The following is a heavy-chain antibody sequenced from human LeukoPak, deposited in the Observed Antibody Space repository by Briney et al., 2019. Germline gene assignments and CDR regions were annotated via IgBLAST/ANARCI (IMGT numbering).Heavy chain of an antibody. V-gene: IGHV4-31*03. D-gene: IGHD4-17*01. CDR2: IYYSGST. CDR1: GDSISSGGYY. J-gene: IGHJ5*02. Sequence: SQTLSHTCTVSGDSISSGGYYWSWNRQHPGKGLEWIGYIYYSGSTCYNPPLKSRVTISVDTSKNQFSLKLSSVTAADTAVYYCAIVGYGDYVHWFDPWGQGTLVTVSS. CDR3: AIVGYGDYVHWFDP.